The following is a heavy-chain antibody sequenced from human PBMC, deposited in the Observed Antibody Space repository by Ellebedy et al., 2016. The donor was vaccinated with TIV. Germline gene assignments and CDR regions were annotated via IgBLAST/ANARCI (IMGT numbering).Heavy chain of an antibody. Sequence: SLKISCAASGFTFDDYAMHWVRQAPGKGLEWVSGISWNDYSMGYADSVKGRFTISRDNVKNSLYLQMNSLRAEDTALYYFVKASGSGRSRGAFDIWGQGTMVTASS. V-gene: IGHV3-9*01. CDR1: GFTFDDYA. D-gene: IGHD6-19*01. J-gene: IGHJ3*02. CDR3: VKASGSGRSRGAFDI. CDR2: ISWNDYSM.